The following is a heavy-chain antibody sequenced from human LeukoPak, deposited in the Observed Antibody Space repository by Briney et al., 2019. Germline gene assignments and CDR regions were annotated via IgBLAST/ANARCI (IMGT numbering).Heavy chain of an antibody. CDR1: GLAFSAYK. CDR2: ISTDGYTT. D-gene: IGHD2-15*01. J-gene: IGHJ4*02. Sequence: PGGSMRLSCAASGLAFSAYKMHWVRQAPRKGLVWGSRISTDGYTTDYADFVQGRFTASRDNTKNTWSLEMNSLRAEDTAVYYCVVGGSPGYWGQGTLVTVSS. V-gene: IGHV3-74*01. CDR3: VVGGSPGY.